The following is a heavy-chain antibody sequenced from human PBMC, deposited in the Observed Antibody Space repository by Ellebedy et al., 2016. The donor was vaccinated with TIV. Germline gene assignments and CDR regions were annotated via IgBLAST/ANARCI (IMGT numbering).Heavy chain of an antibody. D-gene: IGHD3-22*01. J-gene: IGHJ4*02. CDR2: INSDGSSK. Sequence: GESLKISCAASGFTFSSYWMHWVRQAPGKGLVWVSRINSDGSSKSYADSVKGRFTISRDNAKNTLYLQMNSLRAEDTAVYYCAREQYYYDSSGLLPYWGQGTLVTVSS. CDR3: AREQYYYDSSGLLPY. V-gene: IGHV3-74*01. CDR1: GFTFSSYW.